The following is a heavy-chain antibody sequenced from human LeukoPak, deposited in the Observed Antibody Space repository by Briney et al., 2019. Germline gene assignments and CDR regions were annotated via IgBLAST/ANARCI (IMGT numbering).Heavy chain of an antibody. V-gene: IGHV1-18*01. D-gene: IGHD3-22*01. CDR1: GYTFTSYG. J-gene: IGHJ4*02. CDR2: ISAYNGNT. Sequence: ASVKVSCKASGYTFTSYGISWVRQAPGQGLEWMGWISAYNGNTNYAQKLQGRVTMTTDATTSTAYVELRSLRSDDTAVYYCARPAGDYYDSSGYYYNYWGQGTLVTVSS. CDR3: ARPAGDYYDSSGYYYNY.